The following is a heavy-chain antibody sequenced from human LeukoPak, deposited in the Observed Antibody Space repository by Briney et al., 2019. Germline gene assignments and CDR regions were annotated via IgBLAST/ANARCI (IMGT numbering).Heavy chain of an antibody. CDR3: ARRASYSGTYFPPFGY. CDR2: IYYSGST. CDR1: GGSISSSSYY. D-gene: IGHD1-26*01. V-gene: IGHV4-39*01. J-gene: IGHJ4*02. Sequence: SETLSLTCTVSGGSISSSSYYWGWIRQPPGKGLEWIGTIYYSGSTYYNPSLKSRVTISVDTSKNQFSLKLSSVTAADTAVYYCARRASYSGTYFPPFGYWGQGTLVTVSS.